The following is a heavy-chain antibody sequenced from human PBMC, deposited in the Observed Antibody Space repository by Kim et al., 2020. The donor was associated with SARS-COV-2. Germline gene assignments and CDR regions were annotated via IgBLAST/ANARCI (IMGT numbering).Heavy chain of an antibody. CDR1: GFTFSSSS. CDR2: INSDGSST. CDR3: ARDLSSSSDY. Sequence: GGSLRLSCAASGFTFSSSSMYWVRLAPGMGLVWVSRINSDGSSTTYADSVKGRFTVSRDNAKNTLYLQMNSLRAEDTAVYYCARDLSSSSDYWGQGTLVT. D-gene: IGHD6-13*01. J-gene: IGHJ4*02. V-gene: IGHV3-74*01.